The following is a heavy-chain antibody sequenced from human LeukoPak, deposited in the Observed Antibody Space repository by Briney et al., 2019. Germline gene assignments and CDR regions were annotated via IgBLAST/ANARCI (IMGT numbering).Heavy chain of an antibody. CDR3: AKDHEAHGYSYGYG. CDR2: IGGSGGTT. D-gene: IGHD5-18*01. J-gene: IGHJ4*02. Sequence: GGSLRLSCAAPGLTFSSYAMSWVRQAPGKGLEWVSAIGGSGGTTYYADSVKGRFTISRDNSKNTLYLQMNSLRAEDTAVYYCAKDHEAHGYSYGYGWGQGTLVTVSS. V-gene: IGHV3-23*01. CDR1: GLTFSSYA.